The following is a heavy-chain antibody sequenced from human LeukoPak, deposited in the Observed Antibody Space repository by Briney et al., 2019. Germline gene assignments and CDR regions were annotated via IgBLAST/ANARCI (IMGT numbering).Heavy chain of an antibody. Sequence: PSQTLSLTCTVSGGSISSGDYYWCWIRQPPGKGLEWIGYIYYSGSTYYNPSLKSRVTISVDTSKNQFSLKLSSVTAADTAVYYCAGYCSSTSCYPLYYFDYWGQGTLVTVSS. V-gene: IGHV4-30-4*08. D-gene: IGHD2-2*01. J-gene: IGHJ4*02. CDR2: IYYSGST. CDR3: AGYCSSTSCYPLYYFDY. CDR1: GGSISSGDYY.